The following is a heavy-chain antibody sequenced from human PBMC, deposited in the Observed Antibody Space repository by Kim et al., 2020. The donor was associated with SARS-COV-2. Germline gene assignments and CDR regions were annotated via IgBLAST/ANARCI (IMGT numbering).Heavy chain of an antibody. J-gene: IGHJ4*02. D-gene: IGHD6-6*01. Sequence: SETLSLTCTVSGGSISSGDYYWSWIRQPPGKGLEWIGYIYYSGSTYYNPSLKSRVTISVDTSKNQFSLKLSSVTAADTAVYYCARESLAARPASFDYWGQGTLVTVSS. CDR3: ARESLAARPASFDY. V-gene: IGHV4-30-4*01. CDR2: IYYSGST. CDR1: GGSISSGDYY.